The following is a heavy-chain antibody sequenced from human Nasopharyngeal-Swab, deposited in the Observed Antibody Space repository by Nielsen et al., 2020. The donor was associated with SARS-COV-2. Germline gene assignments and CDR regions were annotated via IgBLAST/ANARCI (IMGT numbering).Heavy chain of an antibody. V-gene: IGHV3-23*01. J-gene: IGHJ4*02. CDR2: ISGSGGST. D-gene: IGHD3-22*01. CDR3: AILDSSGYRPLTG. Sequence: GGSLRLSCAASGFTFSSYAMSWVRQAPGKGLEWVSAISGSGGSTSYADPVKGRFTISRDNSKNTLYLQMNSLRAEDTAVYYCAILDSSGYRPLTGWGQGTLVTVSS. CDR1: GFTFSSYA.